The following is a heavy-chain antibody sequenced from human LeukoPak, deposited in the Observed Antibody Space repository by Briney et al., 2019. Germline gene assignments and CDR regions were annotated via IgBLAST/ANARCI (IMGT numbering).Heavy chain of an antibody. CDR3: ARGRDNWNYSGGDY. CDR1: GGSISSGDYY. D-gene: IGHD1-7*01. CDR2: IYYSGST. Sequence: SETLSLTCTVSGGSISSGDYYWSWIRQPPGKGLEWIGYIYYSGSTYYNPSLKSRVTISVDTSKNQFSLKLSSVTAADTAVYYCARGRDNWNYSGGDYWGQGTLVTVSS. V-gene: IGHV4-30-4*08. J-gene: IGHJ4*02.